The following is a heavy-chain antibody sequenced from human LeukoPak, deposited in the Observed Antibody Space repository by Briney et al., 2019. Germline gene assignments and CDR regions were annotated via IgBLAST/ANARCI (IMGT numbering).Heavy chain of an antibody. CDR2: IYHSGST. CDR3: ARDSVTDSSGYYYTYYYYYMDV. J-gene: IGHJ6*03. Sequence: SETLSLTCTVSGYSISSGYYWGWIRQPPGKGLEWIGSIYHSGSTYYNPSLKSRVTISVDTSKNQFSLKLSSVTAADTAVYYCARDSVTDSSGYYYTYYYYYMDVWGKGTTVTVSS. CDR1: GYSISSGYY. D-gene: IGHD3-22*01. V-gene: IGHV4-38-2*02.